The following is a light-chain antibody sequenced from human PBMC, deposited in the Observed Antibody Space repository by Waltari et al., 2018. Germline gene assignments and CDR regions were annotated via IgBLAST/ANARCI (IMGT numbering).Light chain of an antibody. V-gene: IGKV1-NL1*01. CDR1: QGISNS. Sequence: DIQMTQSPSSLSASVGDRVTITCRASQGISNSLAWYQQKPGKAPKLLLYAASRLESGVPSRFSGSGSGTDYTLTISSLQPEDFATYYCQQYYSTPPGITFGQGTRLEIK. CDR3: QQYYSTPPGIT. CDR2: AAS. J-gene: IGKJ5*01.